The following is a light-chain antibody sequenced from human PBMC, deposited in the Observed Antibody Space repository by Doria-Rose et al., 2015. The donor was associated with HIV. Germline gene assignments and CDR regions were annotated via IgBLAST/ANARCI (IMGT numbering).Light chain of an antibody. CDR3: HQYGTSWT. J-gene: IGKJ1*01. CDR1: QSFSSTY. CDR2: DGS. Sequence: TQSPGTLSLSPGERATLPCRAIQSFSSTYLAWYQQKPGQAPSLLIYDGSTRATGIPDRFSASGSGTDFTLTINRLEPEDFALYYCHQYGTSWTFGQGTKVEI. V-gene: IGKV3-20*01.